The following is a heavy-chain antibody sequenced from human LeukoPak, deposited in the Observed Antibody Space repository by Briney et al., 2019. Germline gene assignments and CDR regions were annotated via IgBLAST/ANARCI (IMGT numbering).Heavy chain of an antibody. CDR2: FDPEDGET. CDR1: GYTLTELS. Sequence: GASVKVSCEVSGYTLTELSMHWVRQAPGKGLEWMGGFDPEDGETIYAQKFQGRVTMTEDTSTDTAYMELSSLRSEDTAVYYCATDQARLSGSYSYGGYWGQGTLVTVSS. J-gene: IGHJ4*02. D-gene: IGHD1-26*01. V-gene: IGHV1-24*01. CDR3: ATDQARLSGSYSYGGY.